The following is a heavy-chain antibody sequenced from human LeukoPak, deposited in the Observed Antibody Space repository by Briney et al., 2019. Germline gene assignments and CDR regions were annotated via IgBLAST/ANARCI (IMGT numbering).Heavy chain of an antibody. J-gene: IGHJ4*02. CDR1: GGSISTSNYY. Sequence: SETLSLTCTVSGGSISTSNYYWGWIRQPPGKGLEWIGNIFYSGSTYYSPSLRSRVTISVDTSKNQFSLKLSSVTAADTAVYYCARVYYIAVAGTRAPQHFDYWGQGTLVTVSS. CDR2: IFYSGST. CDR3: ARVYYIAVAGTRAPQHFDY. V-gene: IGHV4-39*07. D-gene: IGHD6-19*01.